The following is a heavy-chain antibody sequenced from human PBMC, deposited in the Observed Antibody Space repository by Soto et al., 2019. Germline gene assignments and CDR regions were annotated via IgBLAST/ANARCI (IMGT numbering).Heavy chain of an antibody. CDR1: GGSISSSNW. V-gene: IGHV4-4*02. CDR3: ARDSRGSSGWYSDY. J-gene: IGHJ4*02. CDR2: IYHSGST. Sequence: SETLSLTCAVSGGSISSSNWWSWVRQPPGKGLEWIGEIYHSGSTNYNPSLKSRVTISVDKSKNQFSLKLSSVTAADTAVYYCARDSRGSSGWYSDYWGQGTLVTVS. D-gene: IGHD6-19*01.